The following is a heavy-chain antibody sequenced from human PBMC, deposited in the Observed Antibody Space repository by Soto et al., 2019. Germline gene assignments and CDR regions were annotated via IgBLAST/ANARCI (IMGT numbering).Heavy chain of an antibody. CDR1: GFTFSSYG. J-gene: IGHJ6*02. V-gene: IGHV3-23*01. CDR3: AKGSPYYCTNGVCYPFYGMDV. D-gene: IGHD2-8*01. Sequence: QTGGSLRLSCVASGFTFSSYGMHWVRQAPGKGLEWVSAISGSGGSTYYADSVKGRFTISRDNSKNTLYLQMNSLRAEDTAVYYCAKGSPYYCTNGVCYPFYGMDVWGQGTTVTVSS. CDR2: ISGSGGST.